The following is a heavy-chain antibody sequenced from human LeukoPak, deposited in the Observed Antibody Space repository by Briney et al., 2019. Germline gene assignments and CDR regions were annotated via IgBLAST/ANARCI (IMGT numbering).Heavy chain of an antibody. D-gene: IGHD6-13*01. Sequence: GGSLRLSCTASGFPFSSYDMHWVRQAPGKGLEWVAVISYDGSNKYYADSVKGRFTISRDNSKNTLYLQMNSLRAEDAAVYYCARDRIATRNWFDPWGQGTLVTVSS. CDR3: ARDRIATRNWFDP. J-gene: IGHJ5*02. CDR2: ISYDGSNK. CDR1: GFPFSSYD. V-gene: IGHV3-30*01.